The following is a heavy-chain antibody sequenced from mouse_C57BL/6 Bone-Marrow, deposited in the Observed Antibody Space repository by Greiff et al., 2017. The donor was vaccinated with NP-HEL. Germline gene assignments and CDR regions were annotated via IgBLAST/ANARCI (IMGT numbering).Heavy chain of an antibody. CDR3: ARDPYYYGSSYEGYYAMDY. D-gene: IGHD1-1*01. V-gene: IGHV1-50*01. CDR1: GYTFTSYW. CDR2: IDPSDRYT. J-gene: IGHJ4*01. Sequence: QVQLQQPGAELVKPGDSVKLSCKASGYTFTSYWMQWVKQRPGQGLEWIGEIDPSDRYTNYNQKFKGKATLTVDTSSSTAYMQLSSLTSEDSAVYYCARDPYYYGSSYEGYYAMDYWGQGTSVTVSS.